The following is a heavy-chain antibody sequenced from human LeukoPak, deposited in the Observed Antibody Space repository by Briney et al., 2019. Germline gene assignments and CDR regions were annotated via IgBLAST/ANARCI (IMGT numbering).Heavy chain of an antibody. Sequence: PGGSLRLSCAASGFIFSSYSMNWVRQAPGKGLEWVSSISSGSNYIHYADSLKGRFTISRDNAKNSLFLQMNGLRVEDTAVYYCASGGLYSSGGYWGQGALVTVSS. J-gene: IGHJ4*02. CDR3: ASGGLYSSGGY. V-gene: IGHV3-21*01. D-gene: IGHD6-19*01. CDR1: GFIFSSYS. CDR2: ISSGSNYI.